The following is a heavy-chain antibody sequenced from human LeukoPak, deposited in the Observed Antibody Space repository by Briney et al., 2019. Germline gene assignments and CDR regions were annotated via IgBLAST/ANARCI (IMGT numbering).Heavy chain of an antibody. J-gene: IGHJ5*02. Sequence: ASVKVSCKASGYTFTTYAMNWVRQAPGQGLEWMGWINTNTGNPTYAQGFTGRFVFSLDTSVSTAYLQISSLKAEDTAVYYCARVYPAGYQPLTGYWFDPWGQGTLVTVSS. CDR1: GYTFTTYA. V-gene: IGHV7-4-1*02. CDR3: ARVYPAGYQPLTGYWFDP. CDR2: INTNTGNP. D-gene: IGHD2-2*01.